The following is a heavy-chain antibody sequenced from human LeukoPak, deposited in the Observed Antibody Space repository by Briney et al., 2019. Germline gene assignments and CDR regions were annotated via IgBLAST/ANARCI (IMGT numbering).Heavy chain of an antibody. J-gene: IGHJ3*02. CDR1: GXSISSYY. CDR2: IYNSGST. Sequence: PSETLSLTCTVPGXSISSYYWSWIRQPPGKGLECIGYIYNSGSTNYNPSLKSRVSISVDTSKNQFSLKLSSVTAADTAVYYCARSAIDAFDIWGQGTMVTVSS. D-gene: IGHD6-25*01. V-gene: IGHV4-59*08. CDR3: ARSAIDAFDI.